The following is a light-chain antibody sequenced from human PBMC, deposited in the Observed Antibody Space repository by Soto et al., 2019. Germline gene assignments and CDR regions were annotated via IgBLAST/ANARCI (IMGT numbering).Light chain of an antibody. Sequence: DIQMAQSPSSLSASVGDRITITCRSSQNIRDSLNWYQHKPGMAPQLMIFAASNLHSGVPSRFSVSGSGTDFTLTISSLQPEDFATYYCQQTFVMFPWTFGQGTKVEMK. CDR1: QNIRDS. CDR3: QQTFVMFPWT. CDR2: AAS. J-gene: IGKJ1*01. V-gene: IGKV1-39*01.